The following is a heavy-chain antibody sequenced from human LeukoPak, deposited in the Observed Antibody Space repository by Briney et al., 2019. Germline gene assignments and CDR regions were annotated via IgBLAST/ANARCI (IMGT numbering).Heavy chain of an antibody. J-gene: IGHJ4*02. CDR1: GFTFSSYG. D-gene: IGHD6-13*01. CDR2: IRYDGSNK. CDR3: AKDRRIAAARVLLPLDY. Sequence: DPGGSLRLSCAASGFTFSSYGMHWVRQAPGKGLEWVAFIRYDGSNKYYADSVKGRFTISRDNSKNTLYLQMNSLRAEDTAVYYCAKDRRIAAARVLLPLDYWGQGTLVTVSS. V-gene: IGHV3-30*02.